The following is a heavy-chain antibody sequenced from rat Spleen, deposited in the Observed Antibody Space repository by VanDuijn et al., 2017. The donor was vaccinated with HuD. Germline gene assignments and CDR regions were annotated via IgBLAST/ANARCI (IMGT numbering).Heavy chain of an antibody. J-gene: IGHJ2*01. Sequence: EVQLVESDGGLVQPGGSLQVSCAASGFIFNNYGMAWVRQAPKRGLEWVAYISYDGGSTYSRDSVKGRFTISRDDAKSTLSLQMDSLRSEDTATYYCVRRHYGYTDYFDYWGQGVMVTVSS. CDR2: ISYDGGST. CDR3: VRRHYGYTDYFDY. D-gene: IGHD1-9*01. CDR1: GFIFNNYG. V-gene: IGHV5-29*01.